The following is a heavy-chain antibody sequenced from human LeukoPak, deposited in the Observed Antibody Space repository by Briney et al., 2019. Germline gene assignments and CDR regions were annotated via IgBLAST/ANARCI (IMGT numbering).Heavy chain of an antibody. CDR2: IYSGGKT. Sequence: PGGSLRLSCAASGFTVSSNYMSWVRQAPGKGLGWVSVIYSGGKTYYADSVKGRFTISRDNSKNTLYLQMNSLRAEDTAVYYCAREGSTSGCDYWGQGTLVTVSS. CDR3: AREGSTSGCDY. V-gene: IGHV3-66*01. CDR1: GFTVSSNY. D-gene: IGHD6-19*01. J-gene: IGHJ4*02.